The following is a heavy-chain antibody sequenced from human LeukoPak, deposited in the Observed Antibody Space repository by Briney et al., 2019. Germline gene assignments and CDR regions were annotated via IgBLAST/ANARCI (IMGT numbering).Heavy chain of an antibody. CDR3: ARPHSYGHSDDAFGI. J-gene: IGHJ3*02. D-gene: IGHD5-18*01. V-gene: IGHV5-51*01. CDR1: GYSFTSYW. Sequence: GESLQISCKGSGYSFTSYWIGWVRQMPGKGLEWMGIIYPGDSDTRYSPSFQGQVTISADKSISTAYLQWSSLKASDTAMYYCARPHSYGHSDDAFGIWGQGTMVTVSS. CDR2: IYPGDSDT.